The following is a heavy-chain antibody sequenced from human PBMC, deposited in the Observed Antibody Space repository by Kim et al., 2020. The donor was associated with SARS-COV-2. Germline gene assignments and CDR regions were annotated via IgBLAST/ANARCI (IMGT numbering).Heavy chain of an antibody. CDR3: ARIGLYGTRILVDY. D-gene: IGHD1-26*01. Sequence: SETLSLTCTVSGGSIASTYYWGWIRQPPGKGLEWIGSLCYSGDIYYNPSLKSRVTISGDKSKNQFSLKLSSVTAADRAVYYCARIGLYGTRILVDYWGQGTLVTVSS. V-gene: IGHV4-39*01. J-gene: IGHJ4*02. CDR2: LCYSGDI. CDR1: GGSIASTYY.